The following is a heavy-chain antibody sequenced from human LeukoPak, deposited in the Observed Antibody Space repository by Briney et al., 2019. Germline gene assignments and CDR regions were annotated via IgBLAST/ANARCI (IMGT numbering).Heavy chain of an antibody. J-gene: IGHJ5*02. D-gene: IGHD1-26*01. CDR1: GFTFDDYA. CDR3: AESGSYLRVDWFDA. V-gene: IGHV3-9*01. Sequence: GGSLRLSCAASGFTFDDYAMHWVRQAPGKGLEWVSGISWNSGSIVYADSVKGRFTISRDNAKNSLYLQMNSLRAEDTAFYYCAESGSYLRVDWFDAWGQGTLVTVSS. CDR2: ISWNSGSI.